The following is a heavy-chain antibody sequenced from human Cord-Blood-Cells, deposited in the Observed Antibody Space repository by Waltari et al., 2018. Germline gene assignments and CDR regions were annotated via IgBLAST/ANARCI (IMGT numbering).Heavy chain of an antibody. V-gene: IGHV1-69*01. CDR1: GGTFSSYA. CDR3: AREGGVVGATDY. J-gene: IGHJ4*02. CDR2: IIPILGTA. D-gene: IGHD1-26*01. Sequence: QVQLVQSGAEVKKPGSSVKVSCKASGGTFSSYAISWVRQAPGQGLEWRGGIIPILGTANNAQKFQGRVTSTADESTRTAYMELSSLRSEDTAVYYCAREGGVVGATDYWGQGTLVTVSS.